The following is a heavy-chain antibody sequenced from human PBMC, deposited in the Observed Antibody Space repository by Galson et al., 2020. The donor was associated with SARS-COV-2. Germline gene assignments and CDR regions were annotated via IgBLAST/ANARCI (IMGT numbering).Heavy chain of an antibody. V-gene: IGHV3-30*18. CDR2: ISYDGSNK. CDR3: AKDDSSGYSTSWFDP. CDR1: GFTFRSYG. D-gene: IGHD3-22*01. Sequence: GGSLRLSCAASGFTFRSYGMHWVRQAPGKGLEWVAVISYDGSNKYYADSVKGRFTISRDNSKNTLYLQMNSLRAEDTAVYYCAKDDSSGYSTSWFDPWGQGTLVTVSS. J-gene: IGHJ5*02.